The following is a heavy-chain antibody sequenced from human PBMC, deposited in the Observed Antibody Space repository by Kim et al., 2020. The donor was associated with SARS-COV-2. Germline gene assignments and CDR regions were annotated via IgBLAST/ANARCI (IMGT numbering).Heavy chain of an antibody. CDR1: GFTFSSYA. V-gene: IGHV3-23*01. Sequence: GGSLRLSCAASGFTFSSYAMSWVRQAPGKGLEWVSAISGSGGSTYYADSVKGRVTISRDNSKNTLYLQMNSLRAEDTAVYYCASKGIAAAGTMDVWGQGTTVTVSS. CDR2: ISGSGGST. D-gene: IGHD6-13*01. J-gene: IGHJ6*02. CDR3: ASKGIAAAGTMDV.